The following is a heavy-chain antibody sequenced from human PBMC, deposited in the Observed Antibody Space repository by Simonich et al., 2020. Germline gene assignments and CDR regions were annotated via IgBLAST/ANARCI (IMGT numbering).Heavy chain of an antibody. Sequence: QVQLQQCGAGLLKPSETLSLTCAVYGGSFSGYDWSWIRQPPGKGLEWLGEINHSESTNYNPSLKSRVTISVDTSKNQFSLKLSSVTAADTAVYYCARPLGIVWAFDIWVQGTMVTVSS. V-gene: IGHV4-34*01. J-gene: IGHJ3*02. CDR2: INHSEST. CDR1: GGSFSGYD. CDR3: ARPLGIVWAFDI. D-gene: IGHD3-16*01.